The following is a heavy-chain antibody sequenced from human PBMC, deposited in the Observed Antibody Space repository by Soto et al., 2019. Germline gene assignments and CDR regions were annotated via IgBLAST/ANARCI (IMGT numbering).Heavy chain of an antibody. CDR1: GGTFNNFA. Sequence: QVQLVQSGAEVKKPGSSVKVSCQASGGTFNNFAFTWVRHAPGQGLEWLGGIMPVFHTTNIAQTFQDRITVTAEDFTTTVYRVMTLLIYVDTAVYYCAAATISPVSAILYLNGMDVWGQGTTVSVSS. D-gene: IGHD2-8*01. CDR2: IMPVFHTT. V-gene: IGHV1-69*01. CDR3: AAATISPVSAILYLNGMDV. J-gene: IGHJ6*02.